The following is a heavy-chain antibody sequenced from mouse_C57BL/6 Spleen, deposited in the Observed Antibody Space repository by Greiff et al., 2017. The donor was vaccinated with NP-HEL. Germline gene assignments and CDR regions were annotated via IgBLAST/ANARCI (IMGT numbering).Heavy chain of an antibody. J-gene: IGHJ2*01. CDR3: ARESDRYYFDY. CDR1: GYTFTSYW. V-gene: IGHV1-52*01. Sequence: QVQLQQPGAELVRPGSSVKLSCKASGYTFTSYWMHWVKQRPIQGLEWIGNIDPSDSETHYNQKFKDKATLTVDKSSSTAYMQLSSLTSEDSAVYYCARESDRYYFDYWGQGTPLTVSS. D-gene: IGHD2-14*01. CDR2: IDPSDSET.